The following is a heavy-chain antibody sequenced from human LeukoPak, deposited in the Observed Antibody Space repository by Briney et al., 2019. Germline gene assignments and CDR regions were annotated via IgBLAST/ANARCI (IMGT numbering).Heavy chain of an antibody. CDR3: ARPQGGSYMVGAFDI. Sequence: GASVKVSCKASGYTFTSYYMHWVRQAPGQGLEWMGGIIPIFGTANYAQKFQGRVTITADESTSTAYMELSSLRSEDTAVYYCARPQGGSYMVGAFDIWGQGTMVTVSS. J-gene: IGHJ3*02. CDR2: IIPIFGTA. CDR1: GYTFTSYY. D-gene: IGHD3-10*02. V-gene: IGHV1-69*13.